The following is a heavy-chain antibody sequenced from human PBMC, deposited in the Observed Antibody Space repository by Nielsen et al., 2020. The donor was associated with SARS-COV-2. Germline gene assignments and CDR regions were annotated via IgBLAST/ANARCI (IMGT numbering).Heavy chain of an antibody. CDR1: GYTFTSYT. V-gene: IGHV1-3*01. CDR3: ARDQEYSGYDLGLEFDY. CDR2: INAGNGDT. D-gene: IGHD5-12*01. J-gene: IGHJ4*02. Sequence: ASVKVSCKASGYTFTSYTMHWARQAPGQRLEWMGWINAGNGDTKYSQMFQGRVTMTTDTSTSTAYMELRSLRSDDTAVYYCARDQEYSGYDLGLEFDYWGQGTLVTVSS.